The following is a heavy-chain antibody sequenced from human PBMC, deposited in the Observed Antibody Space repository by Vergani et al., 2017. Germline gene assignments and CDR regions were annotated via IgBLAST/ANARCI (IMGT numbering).Heavy chain of an antibody. CDR3: ARGGIRQLFPPISDTFDI. V-gene: IGHV3-21*01. D-gene: IGHD2-21*01. Sequence: EVQLVESGGGLVKPGGSLRLSCAASGFTFSSYSMNWVRQAPGKGLEWVSSISSSSSYIYYADSVKGRFTISRANAKNSLYLQMNSLRAEDTAVYYCARGGIRQLFPPISDTFDIWGQGTMVTVSS. J-gene: IGHJ3*02. CDR2: ISSSSSYI. CDR1: GFTFSSYS.